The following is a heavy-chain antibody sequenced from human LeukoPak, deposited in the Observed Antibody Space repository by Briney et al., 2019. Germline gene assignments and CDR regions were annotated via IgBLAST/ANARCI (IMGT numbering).Heavy chain of an antibody. CDR2: INPNSGGT. CDR3: ARVTHDYGDSVDY. CDR1: GYTFTGYY. V-gene: IGHV1-2*02. J-gene: IGHJ4*02. Sequence: ASVKVSCKASGYTFTGYYMHWMRQAPGQGLEWMGWINPNSGGTNYAQKFQGRVTMTRDTSISTAYMELSRLRSDDTAVYYCARVTHDYGDSVDYWGQGTLVTVSS. D-gene: IGHD4-17*01.